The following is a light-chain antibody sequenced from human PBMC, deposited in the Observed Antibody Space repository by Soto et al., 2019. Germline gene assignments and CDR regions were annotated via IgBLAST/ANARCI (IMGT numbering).Light chain of an antibody. Sequence: DTQMTQSPSTLSASVGDRVTITCRASQNINTWLAWYQQRPGRAPELLIYGASKLESGVPSRFSGSGSGTEFTLTISSLQPDDFATYYCQQYDGNFGGGTKVEI. J-gene: IGKJ4*01. CDR2: GAS. CDR3: QQYDGN. CDR1: QNINTW. V-gene: IGKV1-5*01.